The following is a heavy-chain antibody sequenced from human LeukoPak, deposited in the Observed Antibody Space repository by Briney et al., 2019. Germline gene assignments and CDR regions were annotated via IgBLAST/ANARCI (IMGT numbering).Heavy chain of an antibody. D-gene: IGHD6-13*01. Sequence: ASVKVSCKASGYTFTGYYMHWVRQAPGQGLEWMGWINPNSGGTNYAQKFQGRVTMTRDTSISTAYMELSRLRSDDTAVYYCARDKRGIAAAVVDAFDIWGQGTMVTVSS. CDR2: INPNSGGT. CDR1: GYTFTGYY. J-gene: IGHJ3*02. V-gene: IGHV1-2*02. CDR3: ARDKRGIAAAVVDAFDI.